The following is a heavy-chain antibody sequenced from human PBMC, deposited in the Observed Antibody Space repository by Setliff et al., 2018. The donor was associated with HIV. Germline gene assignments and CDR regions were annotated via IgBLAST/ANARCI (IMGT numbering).Heavy chain of an antibody. D-gene: IGHD3-16*01. CDR1: GDSITSGTYY. V-gene: IGHV4-61*09. CDR2: ISTSGTT. Sequence: SETLSLTCTVSGDSITSGTYYWSWIRQPAGMRLEWIGHISTSGTTNYNPSLKSRVTISADTSKSQFPRMLTSVTSDDTAEYFCARVSTDYVWGSFLSSGPYYFDFWGQGALVTVSS. CDR3: ARVSTDYVWGSFLSSGPYYFDF. J-gene: IGHJ4*02.